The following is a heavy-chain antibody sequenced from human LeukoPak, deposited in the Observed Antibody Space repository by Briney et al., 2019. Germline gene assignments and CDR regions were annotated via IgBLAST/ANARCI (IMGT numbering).Heavy chain of an antibody. CDR3: SRGQRASKSFYC. D-gene: IGHD4-11*01. J-gene: IGHJ4*02. Sequence: SETLSLTCAVYGVSFSGYYWSWIRQPPGKGLEWIGEINHSGSTNYKPSLKSRVTISVDTSKNQFSLKLSSVTAADTAVYYCSRGQRASKSFYCCGQGTLDTVSS. V-gene: IGHV4-34*01. CDR1: GVSFSGYY. CDR2: INHSGST.